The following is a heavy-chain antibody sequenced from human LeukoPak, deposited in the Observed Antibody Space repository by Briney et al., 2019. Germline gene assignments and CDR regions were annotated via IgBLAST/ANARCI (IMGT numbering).Heavy chain of an antibody. Sequence: SGPTLVHPTPTLTLTCTFSGFSLRTPGMCVSWIRQPPGKALEWLALIDWDDDKDYTTSLKTRLTISKATSKTQVVLTVTNMDPVDTATYYCARIRGSGDYFDYWGQGTPVTVSS. CDR3: ARIRGSGDYFDY. V-gene: IGHV2-70*01. J-gene: IGHJ4*02. CDR2: IDWDDDK. CDR1: GFSLRTPGMC. D-gene: IGHD7-27*01.